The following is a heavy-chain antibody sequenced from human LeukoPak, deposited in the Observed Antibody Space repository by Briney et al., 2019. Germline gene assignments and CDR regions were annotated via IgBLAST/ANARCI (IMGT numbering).Heavy chain of an antibody. J-gene: IGHJ4*02. CDR1: GASISSSSYY. V-gene: IGHV4-39*01. Sequence: PSETLSLTCTVSGASISSSSYYWGWIRQPPGKGLEWIGSIYYSGNTYYNPSLKSRVTISVDTSKNQFSLKLTSVTAADTAVYYCASCDFWSGYYLDYWGQGTLVTVSP. CDR3: ASCDFWSGYYLDY. D-gene: IGHD3-3*01. CDR2: IYYSGNT.